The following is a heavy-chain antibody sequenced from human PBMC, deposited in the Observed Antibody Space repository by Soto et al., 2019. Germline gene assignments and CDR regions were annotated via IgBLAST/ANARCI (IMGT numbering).Heavy chain of an antibody. V-gene: IGHV4-34*01. D-gene: IGHD5-18*01. J-gene: IGHJ4*02. CDR3: ARVDSYNDY. CDR2: INHSGST. Sequence: SETLSLTCAVYGGSFSGYYWSWIRQPPGKGLEWIGEINHSGSTNYNPSLKSRVTISVDTSKNQFSLKLSSVTAADTAVYYCARVDSYNDYWGQGTLVTVSS. CDR1: GGSFSGYY.